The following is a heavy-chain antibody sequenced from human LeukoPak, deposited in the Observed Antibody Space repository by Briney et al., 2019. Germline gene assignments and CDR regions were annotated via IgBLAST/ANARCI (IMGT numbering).Heavy chain of an antibody. CDR2: IYYSGST. J-gene: IGHJ6*03. Sequence: SETLSLTCTVSGGSISSYYWSWIRQPPGKGLEWIGYIYYSGSTNYNPSLKSRVTISVDTSKNQFSLKLSSVTAADTAVYYCAREATVYGTYYYYYYMGVWGKGTTVTVSS. V-gene: IGHV4-59*01. D-gene: IGHD1-26*01. CDR3: AREATVYGTYYYYYYMGV. CDR1: GGSISSYY.